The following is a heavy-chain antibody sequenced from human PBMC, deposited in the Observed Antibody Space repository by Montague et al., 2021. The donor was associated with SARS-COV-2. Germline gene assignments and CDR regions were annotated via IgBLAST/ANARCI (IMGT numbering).Heavy chain of an antibody. V-gene: IGHV3-23*01. Sequence: FLSLSFSASGFRFSGYAMSWVRQAPGKGLEWVSAIGASGNDTYYADSVRGRFTSSRDNSKNMLYLQLNSLRVEGTAVYYCAKRVVVTSYRYFDYWGQGTLVTVSS. D-gene: IGHD2-21*02. CDR1: GFRFSGYA. CDR2: IGASGNDT. J-gene: IGHJ4*02. CDR3: AKRVVVTSYRYFDY.